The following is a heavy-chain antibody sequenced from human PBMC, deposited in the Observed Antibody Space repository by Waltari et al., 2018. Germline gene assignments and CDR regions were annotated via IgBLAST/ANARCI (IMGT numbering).Heavy chain of an antibody. Sequence: EVQLVESVGGFVQPGGSLRLSCAASGLPFSSYAMKWVLQPPGKGLEWVSGISGSGNSTHYADSVKGRFTISRDNSKNTVYLKMNSLRAEDTAIYYCAKDRHILVVIVSVDTFHIWGQGTMVTVSS. J-gene: IGHJ3*02. CDR2: ISGSGNST. V-gene: IGHV3-23*04. CDR3: AKDRHILVVIVSVDTFHI. CDR1: GLPFSSYA. D-gene: IGHD2-21*01.